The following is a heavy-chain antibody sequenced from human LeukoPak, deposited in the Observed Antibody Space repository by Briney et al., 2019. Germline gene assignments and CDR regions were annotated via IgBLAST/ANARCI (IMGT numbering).Heavy chain of an antibody. V-gene: IGHV1-69*06. J-gene: IGHJ3*01. CDR3: AREGEYYSESGNLVDASDV. CDR1: GGTFSSYA. D-gene: IGHD3-10*01. Sequence: ASVKVSCKASGGTFSSYAISWVRQAPGQGLEWMGGIIPIFGTANYAQKFQGRVTITADKSTSTACMDLRSLKSDDTAVYYCAREGEYYSESGNLVDASDVWGQGTMVTVSA. CDR2: IIPIFGTA.